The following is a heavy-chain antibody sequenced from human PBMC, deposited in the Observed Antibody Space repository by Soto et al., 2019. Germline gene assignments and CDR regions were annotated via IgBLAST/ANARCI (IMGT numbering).Heavy chain of an antibody. CDR3: ARLLSPTLAGYYFDY. Sequence: NPSETLSLTCTVSGGSISSYYWSWIRQPPGKGLEWIGYIYYSGSTNYNPSLKSRVTISVDTSKNQFSLKLSSVTAADTAVYYCARLLSPTLAGYYFDYWGQGTLVTVSS. CDR2: IYYSGST. CDR1: GGSISSYY. D-gene: IGHD3-10*01. V-gene: IGHV4-59*08. J-gene: IGHJ4*02.